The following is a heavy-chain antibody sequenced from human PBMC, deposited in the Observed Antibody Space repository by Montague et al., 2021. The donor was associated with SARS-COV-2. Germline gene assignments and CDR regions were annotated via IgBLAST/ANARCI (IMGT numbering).Heavy chain of an antibody. Sequence: CAISGDSVSSKNVAWNWIRQSPSRGLEWLGRTNYRSKWDSDYAESVKRRLVITPDTSKNQVSLQLNSVIPEDTAVYFCASSGITLTGLDAFDIWGQGTMVTVSS. V-gene: IGHV6-1*01. CDR3: ASSGITLTGLDAFDI. J-gene: IGHJ3*02. D-gene: IGHD3-9*01. CDR1: GDSVSSKNVA. CDR2: TNYRSKWDS.